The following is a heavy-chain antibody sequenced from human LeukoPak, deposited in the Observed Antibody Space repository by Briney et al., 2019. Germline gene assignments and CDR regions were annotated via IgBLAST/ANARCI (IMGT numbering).Heavy chain of an antibody. V-gene: IGHV3-30-3*01. CDR1: GFTFSSYA. D-gene: IGHD3-9*01. J-gene: IGHJ5*02. Sequence: GGSLRLSCAASGFTFSSYAMHWVRQAPGKGLEWVAVISYDGSNKYYADSVKGRFTISRDNSKNTLYLQMNSLRAEDTAVYYCARDIGDPDFVAILTVNGGITGWFDPWGQGTLVTVSS. CDR3: ARDIGDPDFVAILTVNGGITGWFDP. CDR2: ISYDGSNK.